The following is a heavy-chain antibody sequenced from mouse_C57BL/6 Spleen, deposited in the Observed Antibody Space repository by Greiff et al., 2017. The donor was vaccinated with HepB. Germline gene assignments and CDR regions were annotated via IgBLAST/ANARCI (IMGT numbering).Heavy chain of an antibody. Sequence: VQLQQPGAELVKPGASVKLSCKASGYTFTSYWMQWVKQRPGQGLEWIGEIDPSDSYTNYNQKFKGKATLTVDTSSSTAYMQLSSLTSEDSAVYYCARGAQATLYAMDYWGQGTSVTVSS. D-gene: IGHD3-2*02. CDR2: IDPSDSYT. CDR3: ARGAQATLYAMDY. V-gene: IGHV1-50*01. CDR1: GYTFTSYW. J-gene: IGHJ4*01.